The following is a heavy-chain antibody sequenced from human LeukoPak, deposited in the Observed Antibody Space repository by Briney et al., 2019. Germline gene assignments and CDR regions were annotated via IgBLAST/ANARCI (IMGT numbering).Heavy chain of an antibody. CDR1: GFTFSSYA. CDR2: ISGTAGST. V-gene: IGHV3-23*01. Sequence: PGGSLRLSCAVSGFTFSSYAMNWVRQAPGKGLEWVSAISGTAGSTDYADSVKGRFTISRDNSKNTLSLQMNSLRVGDTALYYCAREKGVVPGSSDYWGQGTLVTVSS. CDR3: AREKGVVPGSSDY. D-gene: IGHD3-10*01. J-gene: IGHJ4*02.